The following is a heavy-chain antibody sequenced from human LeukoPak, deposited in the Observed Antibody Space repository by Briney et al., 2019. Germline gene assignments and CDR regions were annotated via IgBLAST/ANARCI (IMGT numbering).Heavy chain of an antibody. V-gene: IGHV3-15*01. J-gene: IGHJ4*02. CDR3: TTSPPYCSGGSCFDY. D-gene: IGHD2-15*01. CDR1: GFTFSNAW. CDR2: IKSKTDGGTT. Sequence: GGSLRLSCAAFGFTFSNAWMSWVRQAPGKGLEWVGRIKSKTDGGTTDYAAPVKGRFTISRDDSKNTLYLQMNSLKTEDTAVYYCTTSPPYCSGGSCFDYWGQGTLVTVSS.